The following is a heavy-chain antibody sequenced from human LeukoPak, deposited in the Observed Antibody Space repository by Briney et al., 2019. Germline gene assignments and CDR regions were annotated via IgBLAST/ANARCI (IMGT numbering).Heavy chain of an antibody. CDR3: ARHARGLATRPYYFDS. J-gene: IGHJ4*02. D-gene: IGHD3-3*02. CDR2: IYNSGTT. CDR1: SGSIRSNSYY. V-gene: IGHV4-39*01. Sequence: SETLSLTCTVSSGSIRSNSYYWGWIQQPPGKGLEWMRTIYNSGTTYYSPSLKSRVTLAIDTSKNQFSLKVNSVTAADTAIYYCARHARGLATRPYYFDSWGQGTLVTVSS.